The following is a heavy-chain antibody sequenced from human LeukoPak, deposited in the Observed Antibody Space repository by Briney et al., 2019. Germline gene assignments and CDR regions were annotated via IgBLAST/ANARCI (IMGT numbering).Heavy chain of an antibody. CDR1: GYTFTSYG. CDR2: ISTYSGNA. Sequence: ASVKVSCKASGYTFTSYGISWVRQAPGQGLEWMGWISTYSGNANYAQILQGRVTMTTDTSTSTAYMELRSLRSDDTAVYYCARERPNQRSYYGMGVWGQGTTVTVSS. J-gene: IGHJ6*02. V-gene: IGHV1-18*01. CDR3: ARERPNQRSYYGMGV.